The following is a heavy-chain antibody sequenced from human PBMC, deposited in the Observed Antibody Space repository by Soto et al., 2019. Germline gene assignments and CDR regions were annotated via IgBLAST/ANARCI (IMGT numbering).Heavy chain of an antibody. CDR2: IFPGDSDT. CDR1: GYSFGAYW. D-gene: IGHD2-15*01. V-gene: IGHV5-51*01. CDR3: ARGGIIGTPPDY. J-gene: IGHJ4*02. Sequence: PGESLKISCQGSGYSFGAYWIGWVRQMPGKGLEWMGIIFPGDSDTRYRPSFQGQVTISVDKSINTAYLQWSSLKTSDTAMYFGARGGIIGTPPDYWGQGTQVTVSS.